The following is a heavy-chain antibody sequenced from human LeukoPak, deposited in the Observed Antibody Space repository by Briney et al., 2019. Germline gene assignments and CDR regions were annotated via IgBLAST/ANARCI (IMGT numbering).Heavy chain of an antibody. CDR3: ARSLEWLALWDY. D-gene: IGHD3-3*01. V-gene: IGHV4-59*08. CDR1: GGSISSYY. Sequence: PSETLSLTCTVSGGSISSYYWSWMRQPPGKGLEWIGYIYYSGSTNYNPSLKSRVTISVDTSKNQFSLKLSSVTAADAAVYYCARSLEWLALWDYWGQGTLVTVSS. J-gene: IGHJ4*02. CDR2: IYYSGST.